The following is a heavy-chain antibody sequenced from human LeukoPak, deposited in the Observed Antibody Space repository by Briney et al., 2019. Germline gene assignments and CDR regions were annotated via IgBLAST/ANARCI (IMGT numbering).Heavy chain of an antibody. V-gene: IGHV3-9*01. D-gene: IGHD6-13*01. CDR3: ARAGPSSSWHQFDY. CDR1: GFTFDDYA. J-gene: IGHJ4*02. Sequence: PGRSLRLSCAASGFTFDDYAMHWVRQAPGKGLEWVSGISWNSGSIGYADSVKGQFTISRDNSKNTLYLQMNSLSAEDTAVYYCARAGPSSSWHQFDYWGQGTLVTVSS. CDR2: ISWNSGSI.